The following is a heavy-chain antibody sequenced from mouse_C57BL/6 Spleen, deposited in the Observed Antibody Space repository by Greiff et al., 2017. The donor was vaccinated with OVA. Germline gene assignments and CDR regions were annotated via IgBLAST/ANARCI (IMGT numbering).Heavy chain of an antibody. CDR3: ARENYDSFAY. CDR1: GYSITSGYY. V-gene: IGHV3-6*01. Sequence: VQLKESGPGLVKPSQSLSLTCSVTGYSITSGYYWNWIRQFPGNKLEWMGYISYDGSNNYNPSLKNRISITRDTSKNQFFLKLNSVTTEDTATYYCARENYDSFAYWGQGTLVTVSA. J-gene: IGHJ3*01. CDR2: ISYDGSN. D-gene: IGHD2-4*01.